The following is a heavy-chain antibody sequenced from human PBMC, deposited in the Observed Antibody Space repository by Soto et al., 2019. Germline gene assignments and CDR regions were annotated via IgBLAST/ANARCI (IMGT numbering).Heavy chain of an antibody. D-gene: IGHD6-6*01. V-gene: IGHV3-23*01. CDR1: GFSFSSYA. Sequence: GGSLRLSCAASGFSFSSYAMTWVRQTPGKGLEWVSTISSSGGTTYYADYVKGRFTISRDNSQNTLYLQMDSLRAEDTAVYYCARVDRGSSLFYYYYGMDVWGQGTSVTVSS. J-gene: IGHJ6*02. CDR3: ARVDRGSSLFYYYYGMDV. CDR2: ISSSGGTT.